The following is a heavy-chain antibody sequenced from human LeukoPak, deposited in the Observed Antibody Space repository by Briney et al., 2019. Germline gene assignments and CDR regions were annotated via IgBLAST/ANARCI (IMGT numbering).Heavy chain of an antibody. CDR1: GYTFTNYW. D-gene: IGHD6-19*01. CDR3: ARRSTGWYQDY. CDR2: IYPGDSGT. J-gene: IGHJ4*02. Sequence: GESLKISCKGSGYTFTNYWIGWVRQMPGKGLEWMGIIYPGDSGTRYSPSFQGQVTISVDKSISTAYLQWSSLKASDTAMYYCARRSTGWYQDYWGQGTLVTVSS. V-gene: IGHV5-51*01.